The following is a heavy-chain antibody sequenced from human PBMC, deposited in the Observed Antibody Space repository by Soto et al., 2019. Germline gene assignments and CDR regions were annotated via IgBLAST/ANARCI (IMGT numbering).Heavy chain of an antibody. J-gene: IGHJ5*02. CDR3: ARESRSTHGNWFDP. CDR2: INHSGST. CDR1: GGSFSGYY. Sequence: SETLSLTCAVYGGSFSGYYWSWIRQPPGKGLEWIGEINHSGSTNYNPSLKSRVTISVDTSKNQFSLKLSSVTAADTAVYYCARESRSTHGNWFDPWGQGTLVTVSS. D-gene: IGHD2-2*01. V-gene: IGHV4-34*01.